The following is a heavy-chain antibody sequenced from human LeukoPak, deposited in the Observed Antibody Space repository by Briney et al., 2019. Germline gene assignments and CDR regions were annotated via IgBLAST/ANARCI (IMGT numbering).Heavy chain of an antibody. CDR1: GFTFSSYG. Sequence: GGSLRLSCAASGFTFSSYGMHWVRQAPGKGLEWVAVISYDGSNKYYADSVKGRFTISRDNSKNTLYLQMNSLRAEDTAVYYCAKEGPPETNWNDGPHYFDYWGRGTLVTVSS. J-gene: IGHJ4*02. V-gene: IGHV3-30*18. CDR3: AKEGPPETNWNDGPHYFDY. D-gene: IGHD1-20*01. CDR2: ISYDGSNK.